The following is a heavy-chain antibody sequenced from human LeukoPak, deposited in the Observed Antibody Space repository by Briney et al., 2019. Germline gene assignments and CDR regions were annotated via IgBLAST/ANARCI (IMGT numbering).Heavy chain of an antibody. CDR3: ARDWFHAIDY. J-gene: IGHJ4*02. CDR2: IHSDGTTT. Sequence: QTGGSLRLSCEASGFTFSSTWMHWVRQAPGKGPMWVSRIHSDGTTTIYADSVKGRFTISRDNGKNTLYLQMNGLRAEDTAVYYCARDWFHAIDYWGQGTLVTVSS. V-gene: IGHV3-74*01. CDR1: GFTFSSTW. D-gene: IGHD2/OR15-2a*01.